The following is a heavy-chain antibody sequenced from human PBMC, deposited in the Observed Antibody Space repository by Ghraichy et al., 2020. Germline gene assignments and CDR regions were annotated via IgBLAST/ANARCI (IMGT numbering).Heavy chain of an antibody. D-gene: IGHD6-13*01. Sequence: ASVKVSCKASGYTFTSYYMHWVRQAPGQGLEWMGIINPSGGSTSYAQKFQGRVTMTRDTSTSTVYMELSSLRSEDTAVYYCARDPKGAAAGIVIFDYWGQGTLVTVSS. CDR2: INPSGGST. CDR3: ARDPKGAAAGIVIFDY. CDR1: GYTFTSYY. V-gene: IGHV1-46*01. J-gene: IGHJ4*02.